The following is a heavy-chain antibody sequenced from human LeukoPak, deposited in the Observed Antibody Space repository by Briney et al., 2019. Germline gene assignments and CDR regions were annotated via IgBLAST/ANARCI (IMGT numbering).Heavy chain of an antibody. D-gene: IGHD6-19*01. CDR2: ISAYQGNT. J-gene: IGHJ6*02. CDR1: GYTFNNYG. CDR3: ARDLTLYSSASYGMDV. Sequence: VSVKVSCKASGYTFNNYGISWVRQAPGQGLEWMGWISAYQGNTKYAQKLQGRVTMTTDTSTRTAYMELRSLRSDDTAVYYCARDLTLYSSASYGMDVWGQGTTVTVSS. V-gene: IGHV1-18*01.